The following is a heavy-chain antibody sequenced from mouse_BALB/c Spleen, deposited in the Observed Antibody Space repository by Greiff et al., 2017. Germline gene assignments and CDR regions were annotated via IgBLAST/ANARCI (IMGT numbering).Heavy chain of an antibody. Sequence: EVKLMESGGGLVKPGGSLKLSCAASGFTFSSYAMSWVRQTPEKRLEWVASISSGGSTYYPDSVKGRFTISRDNARNILYLQMSSLRSEDTAMYYCARVYYGYDGSYAMDYWGQGTSVTVSS. CDR2: ISSGGST. V-gene: IGHV5-6-5*01. CDR3: ARVYYGYDGSYAMDY. D-gene: IGHD2-2*01. CDR1: GFTFSSYA. J-gene: IGHJ4*01.